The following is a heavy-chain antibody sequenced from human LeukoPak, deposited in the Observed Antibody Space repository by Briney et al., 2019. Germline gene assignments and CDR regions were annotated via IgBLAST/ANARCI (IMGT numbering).Heavy chain of an antibody. V-gene: IGHV1-69*13. CDR3: ATRYCSSTSCRNNWFDP. CDR2: IIPIFGTA. Sequence: SVKVSCKASGGTFSSHAISRVRQAPGQGLEWMGGIIPIFGTANYAQKFQGRVTITADESTSTAYMELSSLRSEDTAVYYCATRYCSSTSCRNNWFDPWGQGTLVTVSS. CDR1: GGTFSSHA. D-gene: IGHD2-2*01. J-gene: IGHJ5*02.